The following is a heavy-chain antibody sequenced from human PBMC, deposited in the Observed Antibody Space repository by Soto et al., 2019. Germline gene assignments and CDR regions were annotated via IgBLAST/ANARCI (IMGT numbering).Heavy chain of an antibody. CDR3: ASPTLGAFDL. J-gene: IGHJ3*01. V-gene: IGHV4-39*01. D-gene: IGHD3-16*01. Sequence: SETLSLTCTVSGGSISKTSYYWGWIRQPPGNKLEGIGRIYSSGTTCYNPSLKSRVTISVDTSKKQFSLRLSSVTAADTAVYYCASPTLGAFDLWCQCPKVT. CDR1: GGSISKTSYY. CDR2: IYSSGTT.